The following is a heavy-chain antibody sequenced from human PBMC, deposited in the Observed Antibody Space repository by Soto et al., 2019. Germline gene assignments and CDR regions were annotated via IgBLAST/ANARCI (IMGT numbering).Heavy chain of an antibody. CDR1: GGSISSSSYY. Sequence: SETLSLTCTVSGGSISSSSYYWGWIRQPPGKGLEWIGSIYYSGSTYYNPSLKSRVTISVDTSKNQFSLKLSSVTAADTAVYYCARRDIVVVPAAMPLISAFDYWGQGTLVTVSS. D-gene: IGHD2-2*01. J-gene: IGHJ4*02. CDR3: ARRDIVVVPAAMPLISAFDY. CDR2: IYYSGST. V-gene: IGHV4-39*01.